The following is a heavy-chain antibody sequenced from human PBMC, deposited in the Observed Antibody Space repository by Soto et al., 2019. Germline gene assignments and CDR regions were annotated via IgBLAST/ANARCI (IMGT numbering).Heavy chain of an antibody. Sequence: GSLRLSCAVSGFTFSSYGLHWVRQAPGKGLEWVAVIWCDGSSKYYADSVKGRFTISRDNSKNTLYLQMNSLRAEDTAVYYCAKVEACSSLFRYYYYMDVWGKGTTVTVSS. J-gene: IGHJ6*03. CDR3: AKVEACSSLFRYYYYMDV. CDR2: IWCDGSSK. V-gene: IGHV3-33*06. CDR1: GFTFSSYG. D-gene: IGHD2-15*01.